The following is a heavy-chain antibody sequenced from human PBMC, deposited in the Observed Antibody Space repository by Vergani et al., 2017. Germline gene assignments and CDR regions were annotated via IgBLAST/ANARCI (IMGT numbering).Heavy chain of an antibody. V-gene: IGHV3-23*01. D-gene: IGHD3-22*01. CDR1: GFTFSSYA. J-gene: IGHJ4*02. Sequence: EVQLLESGGGLVQPGGSLRLSCAASGFTFSSYAMSWVRQAPGKGLEWVSAISGSGGSTYYADSVKGRFTISRDNSKNTLYLKMNSLRAEDTAVYYCAKAETPWRIVVVILPTRGHQYYFDYWGQGTLVTVSS. CDR2: ISGSGGST. CDR3: AKAETPWRIVVVILPTRGHQYYFDY.